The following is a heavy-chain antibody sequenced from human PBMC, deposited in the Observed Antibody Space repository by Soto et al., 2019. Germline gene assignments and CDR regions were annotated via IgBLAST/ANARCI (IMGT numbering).Heavy chain of an antibody. V-gene: IGHV1-18*01. CDR3: ARDLGGWPDY. CDR2: ISAYNGNT. J-gene: IGHJ4*02. Sequence: GASVKVSCKASGYTFTRYGISWVRQAPGQGLEWMGWISAYNGNTNYAQKFQGRVTMTTDTSTSTAYMEVRSLRFEDTAVYYCARDLGGWPDYWGQGTLVTVSS. D-gene: IGHD2-15*01. CDR1: GYTFTRYG.